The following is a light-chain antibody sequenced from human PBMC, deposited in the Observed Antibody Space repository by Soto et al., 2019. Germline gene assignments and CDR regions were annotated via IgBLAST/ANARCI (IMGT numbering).Light chain of an antibody. CDR1: SSNIGAGYD. CDR3: QSYDSSLSGFYV. V-gene: IGLV1-40*01. Sequence: VLTQPPSVSGARGQRVTISCTGSSSNIGAGYDVHWYQQLPGTAPKLLIYGNSNRPSGVPDRCSGSKSGTSASLSITGLQAEDEADYYCQSYDSSLSGFYVFGTGTKVTVL. J-gene: IGLJ1*01. CDR2: GNS.